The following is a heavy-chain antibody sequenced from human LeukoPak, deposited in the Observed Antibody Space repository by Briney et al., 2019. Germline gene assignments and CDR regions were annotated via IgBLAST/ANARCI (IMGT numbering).Heavy chain of an antibody. CDR1: GGTFSSYA. V-gene: IGHV1-69*01. CDR3: ARSNSGYSYGPDY. D-gene: IGHD5-18*01. CDR2: IIPIFGTA. Sequence: SVKVSCKASGGTFSSYAVSWVRQAPGQGLEWMGGIIPIFGTANYAQKFQGRVTITADESTSTAYMELSSLRSEDTAVYYCARSNSGYSYGPDYWGQGTLVTVSS. J-gene: IGHJ4*02.